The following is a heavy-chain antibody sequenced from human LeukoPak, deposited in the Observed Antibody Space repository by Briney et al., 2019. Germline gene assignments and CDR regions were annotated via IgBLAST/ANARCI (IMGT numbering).Heavy chain of an antibody. CDR3: AREWNKYGSGSYFKL. D-gene: IGHD3-10*01. CDR1: RYTFTGYH. V-gene: IGHV1-2*02. CDR2: ISTNSGST. Sequence: ASVKVSCKASRYTFTGYHMHWVRQAPGQGLEWMGWISTNSGSTNFAQKFKGRVTMTRDTSIATAYMDLTTLRSDDTAVYYCAREWNKYGSGSYFKLWGQGTLVTVSS. J-gene: IGHJ4*02.